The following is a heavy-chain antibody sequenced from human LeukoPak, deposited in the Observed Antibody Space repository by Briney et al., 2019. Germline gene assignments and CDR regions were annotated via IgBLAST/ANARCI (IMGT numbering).Heavy chain of an antibody. CDR2: INPNSGGT. CDR1: GYTLTGYH. J-gene: IGHJ3*02. D-gene: IGHD6-19*01. CDR3: ARQRSGWSYDAFDI. V-gene: IGHV1-2*06. Sequence: ASVKVSCKASGYTLTGYHMHWVRQAPGQGLEWMGRINPNSGGTNYAQKLQGRVTMTRDTSISTAYMELSRLRSDDTAVYYCARQRSGWSYDAFDIWGQGTMVTVSS.